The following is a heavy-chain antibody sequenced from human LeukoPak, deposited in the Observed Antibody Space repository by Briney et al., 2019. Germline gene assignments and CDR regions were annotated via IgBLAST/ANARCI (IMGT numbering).Heavy chain of an antibody. D-gene: IGHD1-14*01. Sequence: PGGSLRLSCAASGFTFGDYDMSCIRQAPGKGLEWVSYISSSGSTIYYADSVKGRFTISRDNAKNSLYLQMNSLRAEDTAVYYCARDRTQSLTKGDLDYWGQGTLVTVSS. V-gene: IGHV3-11*01. CDR1: GFTFGDYD. CDR3: ARDRTQSLTKGDLDY. J-gene: IGHJ4*02. CDR2: ISSSGSTI.